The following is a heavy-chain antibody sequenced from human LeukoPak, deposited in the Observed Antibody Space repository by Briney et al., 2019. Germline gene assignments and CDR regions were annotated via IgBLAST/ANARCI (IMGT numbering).Heavy chain of an antibody. V-gene: IGHV4-4*07. CDR1: GGSISSYY. Sequence: SETLSLTCTVSGGSISSYYWSWIRQPAGKGLEWIGRIYTSGSTNYNPSLKSRVTISVDKSKNQFSLKLSSVTAADTAVYYCAASYCGGDCYSYYFDYRGQGTLVTVSS. D-gene: IGHD2-21*02. CDR2: IYTSGST. J-gene: IGHJ4*02. CDR3: AASYCGGDCYSYYFDY.